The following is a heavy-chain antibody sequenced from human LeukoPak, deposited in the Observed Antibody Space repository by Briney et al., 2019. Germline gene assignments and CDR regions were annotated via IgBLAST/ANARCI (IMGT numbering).Heavy chain of an antibody. CDR1: GFTFSDYY. Sequence: AGGSLRLSCAASGFTFSDYYMSWIRQAPGKGLEWVSSISSSSSYIYYADSVKGRFTISRDNAKNSLYLQMNSLRAEDTAVYYCARDRDWFDPWGQGTLVTDSS. V-gene: IGHV3-11*06. J-gene: IGHJ5*02. CDR3: ARDRDWFDP. CDR2: ISSSSSYI. D-gene: IGHD3-10*01.